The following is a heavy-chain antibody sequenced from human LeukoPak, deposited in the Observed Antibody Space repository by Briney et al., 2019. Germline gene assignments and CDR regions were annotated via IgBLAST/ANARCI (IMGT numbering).Heavy chain of an antibody. CDR1: GGTFSGYA. CDR3: ATSKDKGYSYGLDY. D-gene: IGHD5-18*01. J-gene: IGHJ4*02. Sequence: ASVKVSCKASGGTFSGYAISWVRQAPGQGLEWMGWISAYNGNTNYAQKLQGRVTMTTDTSTSTAYMELRSLRSDDTAVYYCATSKDKGYSYGLDYWGQGTLVTVSS. CDR2: ISAYNGNT. V-gene: IGHV1-18*01.